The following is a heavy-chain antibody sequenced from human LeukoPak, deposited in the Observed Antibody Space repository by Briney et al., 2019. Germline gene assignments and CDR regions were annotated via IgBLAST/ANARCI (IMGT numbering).Heavy chain of an antibody. V-gene: IGHV3-11*04. Sequence: GGSLRLSCEGSGFSFSDYYMNWVRQAPGRGLEWVSYISSSSSAIYYADSGKGRFTISRDNAKNSLYLQMNSLRAEDTAVYYCARDFGSGSYFDYWGQGTLVTVSS. CDR1: GFSFSDYY. CDR2: ISSSSSAI. D-gene: IGHD3-10*01. J-gene: IGHJ4*02. CDR3: ARDFGSGSYFDY.